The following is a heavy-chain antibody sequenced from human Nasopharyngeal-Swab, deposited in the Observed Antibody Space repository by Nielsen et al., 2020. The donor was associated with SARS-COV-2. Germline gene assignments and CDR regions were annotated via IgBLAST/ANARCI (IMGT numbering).Heavy chain of an antibody. J-gene: IGHJ6*02. CDR1: GGSFSGYY. CDR2: INHSGST. V-gene: IGHV4-34*01. Sequence: SETLSLTCAVYGGSFSGYYRSWIRQPPGKGLEWIGEINHSGSTNYNPSLKSRVTISVDTSKNQFSLKLSSVTAADTAVYYCARWIRYYGSGSYQDVWGQGTTVTVSS. CDR3: ARWIRYYGSGSYQDV. D-gene: IGHD3-10*01.